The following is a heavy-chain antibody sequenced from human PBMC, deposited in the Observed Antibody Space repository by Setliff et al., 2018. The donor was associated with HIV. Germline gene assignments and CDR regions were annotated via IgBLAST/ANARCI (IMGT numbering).Heavy chain of an antibody. Sequence: ASVKVSCKASGYPFPSYYVEWVRQAPGQGLEWMGIINTSGGTTEYAQRFQSRVAMTRDTSTSTVYMELRSLGSEDTAVYYCARGYDSSRHGGDYWGQGTLVTVSS. CDR2: INTSGGTT. J-gene: IGHJ4*02. D-gene: IGHD3-22*01. CDR1: GYPFPSYY. V-gene: IGHV1-46*01. CDR3: ARGYDSSRHGGDY.